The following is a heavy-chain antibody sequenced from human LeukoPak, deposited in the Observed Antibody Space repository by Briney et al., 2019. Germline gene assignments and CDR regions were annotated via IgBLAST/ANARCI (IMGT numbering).Heavy chain of an antibody. J-gene: IGHJ5*02. Sequence: SETLSLTCTVSGGSISSYYLSWIRQPPGKGLEWIGYIYYSGSTNYNPSLKSRVTISVDTSKNQFSLKLSSVTAADTAVYYCARSYDILTGYGWFDPWGQGTLVTVSS. CDR2: IYYSGST. D-gene: IGHD3-9*01. V-gene: IGHV4-59*01. CDR1: GGSISSYY. CDR3: ARSYDILTGYGWFDP.